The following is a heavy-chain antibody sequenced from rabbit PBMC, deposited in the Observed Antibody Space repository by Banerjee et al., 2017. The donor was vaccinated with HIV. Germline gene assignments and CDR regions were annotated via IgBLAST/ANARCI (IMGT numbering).Heavy chain of an antibody. J-gene: IGHJ4*01. Sequence: QEQLEESGGDLVQPEGSLTLTCTASGFSFSRSYCICWVRQAPGKGLEWIGCINTSSGNTVISCAARGRFRFAKSSSTSMTLHMHRLTVADTATSFYSCGLDGVIYSNFGLWGPGTLVTVS. CDR1: GFSFSRSYC. CDR3: SCGLDGVIYSNFGL. CDR2: INTSSGNT. D-gene: IGHD7-1*01. V-gene: IGHV1S45*01.